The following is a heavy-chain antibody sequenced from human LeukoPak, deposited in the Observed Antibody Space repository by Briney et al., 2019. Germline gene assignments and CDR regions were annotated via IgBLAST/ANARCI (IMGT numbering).Heavy chain of an antibody. V-gene: IGHV4-4*09. CDR2: IYTSGST. Sequence: SEILSLTCPVSGGSISSYYWSWIRQPLGKGLEWIGYIYTSGSTNYNPSLKSRVTISVDTSKNQFSLKLSSVTAAGTAVYYCARTFPYYYYYMDVWGKGTTVTVSS. CDR1: GGSISSYY. J-gene: IGHJ6*03. D-gene: IGHD2-21*01. CDR3: ARTFPYYYYYMDV.